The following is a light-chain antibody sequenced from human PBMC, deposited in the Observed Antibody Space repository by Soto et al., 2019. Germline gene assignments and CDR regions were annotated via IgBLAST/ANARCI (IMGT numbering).Light chain of an antibody. CDR3: QQADTFPIT. J-gene: IGKJ5*01. CDR2: SAS. V-gene: IGKV1D-12*01. Sequence: DIQLTQSQSSVSASVGDRVTLTCQARQGISRPLAWYQQKPGKAPKLLIYSASSLQSGVPSRFSGSGFGTDFTLTISSLQPEDFATYYCQQADTFPITFGQGTRLEIK. CDR1: QGISRP.